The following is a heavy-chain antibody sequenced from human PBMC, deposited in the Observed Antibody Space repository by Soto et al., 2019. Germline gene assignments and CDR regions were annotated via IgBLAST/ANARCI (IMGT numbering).Heavy chain of an antibody. D-gene: IGHD6-13*01. V-gene: IGHV3-53*01. CDR3: ARRSSSFRWFDP. Sequence: GGSLRLSWAASGFTVSSNYMSWVRQAPGKGLEWVSVIYSGGSTYYADSVKGRFTISRDNSNNTLYLQMNSLRAEDTAVYYCARRSSSFRWFDPWGQGTLVTVSS. J-gene: IGHJ5*02. CDR2: IYSGGST. CDR1: GFTVSSNY.